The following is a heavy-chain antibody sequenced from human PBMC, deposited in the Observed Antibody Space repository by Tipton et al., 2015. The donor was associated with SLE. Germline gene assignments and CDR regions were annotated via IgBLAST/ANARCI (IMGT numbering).Heavy chain of an antibody. CDR1: GGSISTYY. Sequence: TLSLTCTISGGSISTYYWSWLRQPPGKGLEWIGYLYTSGSTNYNPSLKSRVTISVETSKNQFSLRVTSLTAADTAIYYCVRGGSYGYPSYMDVWGKGTTVTVSS. CDR3: VRGGSYGYPSYMDV. J-gene: IGHJ6*03. V-gene: IGHV4-4*08. CDR2: LYTSGST. D-gene: IGHD3-16*01.